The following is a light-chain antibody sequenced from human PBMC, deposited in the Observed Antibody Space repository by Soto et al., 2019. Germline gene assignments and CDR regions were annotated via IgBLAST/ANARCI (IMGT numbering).Light chain of an antibody. J-gene: IGKJ4*01. CDR1: QSVNNY. CDR3: QHRVNWPT. CDR2: DVS. Sequence: EIVLTQSPATLSLSPGERATLSCRASQSVNNYLGWYQQKSGQAPRLLISDVSKRATGIPARFSGSGSGTDFTLTISSLEPEDFAMYYCQHRVNWPTFGGGTKVEIK. V-gene: IGKV3-11*01.